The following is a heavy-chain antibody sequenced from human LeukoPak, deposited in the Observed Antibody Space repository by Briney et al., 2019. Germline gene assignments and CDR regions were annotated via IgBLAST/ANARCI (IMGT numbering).Heavy chain of an antibody. V-gene: IGHV1-2*02. J-gene: IGHJ4*02. CDR2: INPNSGGT. CDR1: GYTFTGYY. Sequence: ASVKVSCKASGYTFTGYYMHWVRQAPGQGLEWMGWINPNSGGTNYAQKFQGRVTMTRDTSISTAYMELSRLRSDDTAVYYCAKVPTYYYESSGYYYFDYWGQGTLVTVSS. CDR3: AKVPTYYYESSGYYYFDY. D-gene: IGHD3-22*01.